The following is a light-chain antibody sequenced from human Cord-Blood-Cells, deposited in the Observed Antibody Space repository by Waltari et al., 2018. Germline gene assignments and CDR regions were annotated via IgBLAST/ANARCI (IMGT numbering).Light chain of an antibody. CDR3: QQYYSTPRT. Sequence: DIVMTQSPDSLAVSLGERATTTCKPSQSVLYSSNNKNYLAWYQQKPGQPPKLLIYWASTRESGVPDRFSGSGSGTDFTLTISSLQAEDVAVYYCQQYYSTPRTFGQGTKVEIK. CDR2: WAS. V-gene: IGKV4-1*01. J-gene: IGKJ1*01. CDR1: QSVLYSSNNKNY.